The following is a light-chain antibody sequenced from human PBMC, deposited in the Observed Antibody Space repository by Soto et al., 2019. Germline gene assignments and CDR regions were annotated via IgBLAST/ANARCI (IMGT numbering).Light chain of an antibody. CDR2: GAT. J-gene: IGKJ1*01. CDR3: QQYGSSPPWT. V-gene: IGKV3-20*01. CDR1: QGVIVN. Sequence: EVVMTQSPGTLAVSPGGRATLSCRASQGVIVNLAWYQQKPGQAPRLLIYGATSRATGIPDRFSGSVSGTDFILTISRLEPEDFAVYYCQQYGSSPPWTFGQGTKVDNK.